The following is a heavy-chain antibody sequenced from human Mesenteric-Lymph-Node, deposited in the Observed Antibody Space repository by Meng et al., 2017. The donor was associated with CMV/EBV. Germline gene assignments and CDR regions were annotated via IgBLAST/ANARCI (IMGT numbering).Heavy chain of an antibody. CDR2: ISSSSSYI. J-gene: IGHJ4*02. V-gene: IGHV3-21*01. CDR3: ARDSYYYDSSEFDY. D-gene: IGHD3-22*01. Sequence: GESLKISCAASGFTFSSYSMNWVRQAPGKGLEWVSSISSSSSYIYYADSVKGRFTISRDNAKNALYLQRNSLREEDTAGYYCARDSYYYDSSEFDYWGQGTLVTVSS. CDR1: GFTFSSYS.